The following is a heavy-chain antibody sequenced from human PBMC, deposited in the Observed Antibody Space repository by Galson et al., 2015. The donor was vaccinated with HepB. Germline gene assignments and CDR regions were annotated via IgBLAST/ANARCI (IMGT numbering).Heavy chain of an antibody. J-gene: IGHJ3*02. Sequence: AVKISCKASGGTFSSYAISWVRQSPRQGLEWMGGIIPIFGTANYEQKFQGGVTITADESTSTAYMKLRSLRSEDTAVYYCARAGIAAAGTDGGDAFDIWGQGTMVTVSS. D-gene: IGHD6-13*01. CDR3: ARAGIAAAGTDGGDAFDI. V-gene: IGHV1-69*13. CDR2: IIPIFGTA. CDR1: GGTFSSYA.